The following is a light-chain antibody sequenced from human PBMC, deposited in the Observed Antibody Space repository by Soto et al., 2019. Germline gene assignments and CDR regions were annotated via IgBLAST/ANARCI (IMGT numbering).Light chain of an antibody. Sequence: QPVLTQSPSASASLGASVNLTCTLSSRHSSYAIAWHQQQPEKGPRYLMKLNSDGSHLKGDGSPDRFSGSSSGAERYLTISRLQSEEEADYYCQTWGTGIVIFGGGTKVTVL. CDR1: SRHSSYA. CDR3: QTWGTGIVI. J-gene: IGLJ2*01. CDR2: LNSDGSH. V-gene: IGLV4-69*01.